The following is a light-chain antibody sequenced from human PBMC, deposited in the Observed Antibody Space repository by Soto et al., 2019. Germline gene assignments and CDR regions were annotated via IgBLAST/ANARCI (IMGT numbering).Light chain of an antibody. CDR2: DVS. CDR1: SSDIGGYNS. V-gene: IGLV2-14*01. CDR3: SSSTSSSSYV. Sequence: QSALTQPASVSGSPGQSITLLCTGTSSDIGGYNSVSWYQQHPGKAPKLMIHDVSTRPSGVSNRFSGSKSGNTASLTFSGLKAEDEADYYCSSSTSSSSYVFGPGTKVTVL. J-gene: IGLJ1*01.